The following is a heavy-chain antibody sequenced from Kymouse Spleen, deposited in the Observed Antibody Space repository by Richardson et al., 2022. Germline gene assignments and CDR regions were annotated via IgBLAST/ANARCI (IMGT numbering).Heavy chain of an antibody. J-gene: IGHJ4*02. Sequence: QVQLQQWGAGLLKPSETLSLTCAVYGGSFSGYYWSWIRQPPGKGLEWIGEINHSGSTNYNPSLKSRVTISVDTSKNQFSLKLSSVTAADTAVYYCARCIAAREFDYWGQGTLVTVSS. CDR1: GGSFSGYY. CDR3: ARCIAAREFDY. D-gene: IGHD6-6*01. CDR2: INHSGST. V-gene: IGHV4-34*01.